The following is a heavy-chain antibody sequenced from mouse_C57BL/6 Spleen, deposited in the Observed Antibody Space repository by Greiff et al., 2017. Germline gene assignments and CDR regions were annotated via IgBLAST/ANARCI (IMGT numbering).Heavy chain of an antibody. CDR1: GYSITSGYY. V-gene: IGHV3-6*01. Sequence: DVQLQESGPGLVKPSQSLSLTCSVTGYSITSGYYWNWIRQFPGNKLEWMGYISYDGSNNYNPSLKNRISITRDTSKNQFFLKLNSVTTEDTATYYCARVEGLTGAYYFDYWGQGTTLTVSS. CDR2: ISYDGSN. D-gene: IGHD4-1*01. J-gene: IGHJ2*01. CDR3: ARVEGLTGAYYFDY.